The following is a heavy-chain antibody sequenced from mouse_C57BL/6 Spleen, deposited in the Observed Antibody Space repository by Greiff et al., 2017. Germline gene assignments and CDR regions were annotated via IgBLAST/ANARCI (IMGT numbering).Heavy chain of an antibody. CDR1: GFSLTSYG. J-gene: IGHJ3*01. CDR3: ASREGFAY. Sequence: VQLKESGPGLVQPSQSLSITCTVSGFSLTSYGVHWVRQSPGKGLEWLGVIWSGGSTDYNAAFISRLSISKDNSKSQVFFKMNSLQADDTAIYYCASREGFAYWGQGTLVTVSA. CDR2: IWSGGST. V-gene: IGHV2-2*01.